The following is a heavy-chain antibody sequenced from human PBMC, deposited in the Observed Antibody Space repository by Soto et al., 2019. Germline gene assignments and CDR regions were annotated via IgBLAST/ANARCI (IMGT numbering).Heavy chain of an antibody. CDR1: GFIFNNYA. CDR2: ISGSGRTT. D-gene: IGHD2-21*01. V-gene: IGHV3-23*01. J-gene: IGHJ1*01. Sequence: EVLLLDSGGGLVQPGGSLRLSCAASGFIFNNYAMSWVRQAPGKGLEWVSSISGSGRTTFFANSVKGRFTISRDNSKNTLYLQINSLRGDDEAIYYCAKAHMSCHHFENWGHGTLVTVSS. CDR3: AKAHMSCHHFEN.